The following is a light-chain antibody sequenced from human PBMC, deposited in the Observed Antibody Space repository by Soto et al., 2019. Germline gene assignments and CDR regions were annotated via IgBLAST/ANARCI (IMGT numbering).Light chain of an antibody. CDR1: SSDVGGYNY. Sequence: QSVLTQPASVSGSPGQSITISCTGTSSDVGGYNYVSWYQQQSGKAPKLMIHEVSNRPSGVSNRFSGSKSGNTASLTISGLQSEDEADYFCTSYTGSNTLEVFGPGTKLTVL. V-gene: IGLV2-14*01. J-gene: IGLJ1*01. CDR3: TSYTGSNTLEV. CDR2: EVS.